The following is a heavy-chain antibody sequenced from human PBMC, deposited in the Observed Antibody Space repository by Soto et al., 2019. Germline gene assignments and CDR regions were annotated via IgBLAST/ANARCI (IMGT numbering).Heavy chain of an antibody. CDR3: ARANQCSGGSCWFDP. D-gene: IGHD2-15*01. CDR1: GYTFTSYG. CDR2: ISAYNGNT. V-gene: IGHV1-18*01. J-gene: IGHJ5*02. Sequence: QVQLVQSGAEVKKPGASVKVSCKASGYTFTSYGISWVRQAPGQGLEWMGWISAYNGNTNYAQKPQGRVTMTTDTSTSTAYMERRSRRSDDTAVYYCARANQCSGGSCWFDPWGQGTLVTVSS.